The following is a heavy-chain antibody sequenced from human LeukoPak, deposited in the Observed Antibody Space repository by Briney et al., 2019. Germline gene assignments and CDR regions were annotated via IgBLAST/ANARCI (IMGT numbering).Heavy chain of an antibody. CDR3: AIDSSGKKYYYYGMDV. CDR2: IYTSGST. V-gene: IGHV4-61*02. J-gene: IGHJ6*02. Sequence: SQTLSLTCTVSGGSLSSGSYYWGWVRQPAGRGREWVGRIYTSGSTNYNPSLKSRVTISVDTSKNQFSLKLSSVTAADTAVYYCAIDSSGKKYYYYGMDVWGQGTTVTVSS. D-gene: IGHD3-22*01. CDR1: GGSLSSGSYY.